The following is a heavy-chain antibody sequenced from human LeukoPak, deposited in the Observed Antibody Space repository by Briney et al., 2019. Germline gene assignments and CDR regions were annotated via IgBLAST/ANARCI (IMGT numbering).Heavy chain of an antibody. D-gene: IGHD5-24*01. J-gene: IGHJ4*02. V-gene: IGHV3-23*01. CDR3: AKDNLPEMAYPDY. Sequence: GGSLRLSCAASGFTFSSYAMSWVRQAPGKGPEWVSAISGSGGSTYYADSVKGRFTISRDNSKNTLYLQMNSLRAEDTALYYCAKDNLPEMAYPDYWGQGTLVTVSS. CDR1: GFTFSSYA. CDR2: ISGSGGST.